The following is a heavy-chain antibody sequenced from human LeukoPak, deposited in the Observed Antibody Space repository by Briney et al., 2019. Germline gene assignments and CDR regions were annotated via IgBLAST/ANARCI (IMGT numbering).Heavy chain of an antibody. J-gene: IGHJ4*02. CDR2: IYTSGTT. D-gene: IGHD2-21*01. CDR1: GGSICGYY. Sequence: PSETLSLTCSVYGGSICGYYWSWLRQPAGQGLEWIGRIYTSGTTHDNPSLKSRVTMSVDTSKNQVSLKVSSVTAADTAVYYCAKNGDYCLDYWGPGTLLTVSS. CDR3: AKNGDYCLDY. V-gene: IGHV4-4*07.